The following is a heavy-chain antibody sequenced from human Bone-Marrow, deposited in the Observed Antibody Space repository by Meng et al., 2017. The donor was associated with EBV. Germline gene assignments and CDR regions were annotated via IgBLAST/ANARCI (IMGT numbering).Heavy chain of an antibody. Sequence: QVQLLQSGAEVKTPGAPVKVSCKASGFTFSSYGFAWARQAPGQGLEWMGWISANNGDRHYAQKFQDRVTLTTDASTPTVYMEVRNLRSDDTAVYFCARKPTTKALDYWGQGTLVTVSS. CDR2: ISANNGDR. V-gene: IGHV1-18*04. D-gene: IGHD1-1*01. CDR1: GFTFSSYG. CDR3: ARKPTTKALDY. J-gene: IGHJ4*02.